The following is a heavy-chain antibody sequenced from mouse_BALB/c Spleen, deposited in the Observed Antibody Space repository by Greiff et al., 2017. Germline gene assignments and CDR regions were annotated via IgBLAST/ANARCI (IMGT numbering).Heavy chain of an antibody. J-gene: IGHJ4*01. CDR3: VSSGDWGDMDY. V-gene: IGHV14-3*02. Sequence: EVQLQQSGAELVKPGASVKLSCTASGFNIKDTYMHWVKQRPEQGLEWIGRIDPANGNTKYDPKFQGKATITADTSSNTAYLQLSSLTSEDTAVYYGVSSGDWGDMDYWGQGTSVTVSA. CDR2: IDPANGNT. CDR1: GFNIKDTY. D-gene: IGHD2-13*01.